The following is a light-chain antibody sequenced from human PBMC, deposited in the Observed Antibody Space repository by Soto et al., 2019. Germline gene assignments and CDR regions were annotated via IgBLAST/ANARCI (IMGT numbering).Light chain of an antibody. CDR2: GAS. CDR3: QLYGSSPWT. J-gene: IGKJ1*01. V-gene: IGKV3-20*01. Sequence: EIVLTQSPGTLSLSPGERATLSCRASQSVSSSFLAWYQQKPGQAPRLLIYGASSRATGIPDRFSGSGSGTDFTLTISGLEPEDFAVYYCQLYGSSPWTFGQGTKVEIK. CDR1: QSVSSSF.